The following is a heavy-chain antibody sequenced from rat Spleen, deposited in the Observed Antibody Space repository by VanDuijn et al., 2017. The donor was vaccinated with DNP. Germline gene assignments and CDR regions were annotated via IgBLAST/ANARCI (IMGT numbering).Heavy chain of an antibody. Sequence: EVHLVESGGGLVQPGRSLKLSCAASGFTFSDYNMAWVRQAPKKGLEWVATIVHDGSRTYYRDSVKGRFTLSRDNTKNTQYLQMGSLRSEDTATYYCARLGALDYWGQGVMVTVSS. V-gene: IGHV5-7*01. D-gene: IGHD5-1*01. J-gene: IGHJ2*01. CDR3: ARLGALDY. CDR2: IVHDGSRT. CDR1: GFTFSDYN.